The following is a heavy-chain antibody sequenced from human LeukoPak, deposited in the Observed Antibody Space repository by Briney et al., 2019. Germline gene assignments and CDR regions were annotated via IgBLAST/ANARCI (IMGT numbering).Heavy chain of an antibody. J-gene: IGHJ4*02. V-gene: IGHV3-23*01. CDR2: ISGSGDST. CDR3: AKGETMMDGGFDY. D-gene: IGHD3-22*01. CDR1: GFTFSSYA. Sequence: PGGSLRLSCAASGFTFSSYAMSWVRQAPGKGLEWVSAISGSGDSTYYADSVKGRFTISRDNSKNTLYLQMNSLRAEDTAVYYCAKGETMMDGGFDYWGQGTLVTVSS.